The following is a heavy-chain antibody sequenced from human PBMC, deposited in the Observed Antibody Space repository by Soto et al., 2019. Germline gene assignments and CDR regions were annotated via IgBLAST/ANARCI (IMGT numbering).Heavy chain of an antibody. V-gene: IGHV3-72*01. D-gene: IGHD4-4*01. CDR1: GFTLSDHY. J-gene: IGHJ4*02. Sequence: GGSLRLSCAGSGFTLSDHYIDWVRQAPGKGLEWVGRSRDKAQGYSTAYAASVKGRFTTSRDESKNSVYLQMNSLKTEDTAVYFCAGWGGHDYNYWGQGIMVTVSS. CDR2: SRDKAQGYST. CDR3: AGWGGHDYNY.